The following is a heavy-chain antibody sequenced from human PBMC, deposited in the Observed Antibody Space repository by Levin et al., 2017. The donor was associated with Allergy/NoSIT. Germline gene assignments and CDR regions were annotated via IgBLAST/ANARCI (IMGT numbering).Heavy chain of an antibody. D-gene: IGHD2-15*01. J-gene: IGHJ4*02. CDR2: IRGSGANA. CDR3: AHRNVYDGSTHHSRIYFDY. Sequence: GGSLRLSCAASGFTFSNYAMTWVRQAPGKGLEWVSVIRGSGANAYYADSVKGRFTVSRDNSKNTLYLQMSSLRAEDTAVYYCAHRNVYDGSTHHSRIYFDYWGQGTLVTVSS. V-gene: IGHV3-23*01. CDR1: GFTFSNYA.